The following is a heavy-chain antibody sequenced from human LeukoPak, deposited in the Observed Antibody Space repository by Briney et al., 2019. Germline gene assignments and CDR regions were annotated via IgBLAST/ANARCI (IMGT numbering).Heavy chain of an antibody. CDR1: GGSISSSSYY. CDR2: IYYSGST. Sequence: SETLSLTCTVSGGSISSSSYYWGWIRQPPGKGLEWIGSIYYSGSTYYNPSLKSRVTISVDTSKNQFSLKLSSVTAADTAVYYCARPHYDFWSGYYSHFDYWGQGTLVTASS. CDR3: ARPHYDFWSGYYSHFDY. J-gene: IGHJ4*02. V-gene: IGHV4-39*01. D-gene: IGHD3-3*01.